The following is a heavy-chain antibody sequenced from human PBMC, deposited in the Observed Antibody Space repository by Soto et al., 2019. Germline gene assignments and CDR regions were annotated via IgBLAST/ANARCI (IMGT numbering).Heavy chain of an antibody. CDR3: AKVVGATGGYYYYGMDV. J-gene: IGHJ6*02. CDR1: GFTISSYA. V-gene: IGHV3-23*01. Sequence: GGSLRLSCAASGFTISSYAMSWVRQAPGKGLEWVSAISGSGGSTYYADSVKGRFTISRDNSKNTLYLQMNSLRAEDTAVYYCAKVVGATGGYYYYGMDVWGQGTTVTVSS. D-gene: IGHD1-26*01. CDR2: ISGSGGST.